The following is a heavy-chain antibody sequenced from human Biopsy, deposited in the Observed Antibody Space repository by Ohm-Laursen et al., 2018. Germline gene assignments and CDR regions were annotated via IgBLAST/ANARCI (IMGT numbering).Heavy chain of an antibody. CDR3: ARGPHSGSHSCFDY. D-gene: IGHD1-26*01. J-gene: IGHJ4*02. CDR2: IIPMFGTA. CDR1: GGTFIDYA. V-gene: IGHV1-69*01. Sequence: SSVRVSCNASGGTFIDYAISWVRQAPGQGLEWMGGIIPMFGTANYAQMFQGRVTISADESTSTSYMELSSLTTEDTAIYYCARGPHSGSHSCFDYWGRGTLVTVSS.